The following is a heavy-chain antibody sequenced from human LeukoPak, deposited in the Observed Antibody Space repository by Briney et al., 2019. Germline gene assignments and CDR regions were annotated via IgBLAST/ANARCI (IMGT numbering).Heavy chain of an antibody. CDR1: GYGFTSYW. D-gene: IGHD1-26*01. Sequence: GESLKISCKTSGYGFTSYWIGWVRQMPGKGLEWMGIIYPVDSDTRYSPSFQGQVTISADKSISTAYLQWTSLKASDTAMYYCATPRGEWELLPSNWGQGTMVTVSS. CDR2: IYPVDSDT. V-gene: IGHV5-51*01. J-gene: IGHJ3*01. CDR3: ATPRGEWELLPSN.